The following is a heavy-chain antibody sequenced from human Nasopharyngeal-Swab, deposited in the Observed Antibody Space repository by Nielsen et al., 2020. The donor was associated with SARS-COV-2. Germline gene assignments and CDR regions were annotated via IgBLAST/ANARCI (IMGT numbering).Heavy chain of an antibody. CDR1: GYTFTGYY. D-gene: IGHD5-18*01. J-gene: IGHJ5*02. Sequence: ASVKVSCKASGYTFTGYYMHWVRQAPGQGLEWMGRINPNSGGTNYAQKFQGRVTMTRDTSISTAYMELSRLRFDDTAVYYCAREPRYSYGLFDPWGQGTLVTVSS. CDR2: INPNSGGT. V-gene: IGHV1-2*06. CDR3: AREPRYSYGLFDP.